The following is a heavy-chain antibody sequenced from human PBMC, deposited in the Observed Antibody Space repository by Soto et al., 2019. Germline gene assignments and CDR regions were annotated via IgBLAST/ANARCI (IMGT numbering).Heavy chain of an antibody. CDR2: ISASGGTT. V-gene: IGHV3-23*01. CDR3: ARWSYLDY. Sequence: PGGSLRLSCAASGITFTTYAMSWVRQAPGKRLEWVSTISASGGTTYFPDSVKGRFTISRDTSQSTLYLQMNSLRADDTAMYYCARWSYLDYWGQGT. CDR1: GITFTTYA. J-gene: IGHJ4*02. D-gene: IGHD3-3*01.